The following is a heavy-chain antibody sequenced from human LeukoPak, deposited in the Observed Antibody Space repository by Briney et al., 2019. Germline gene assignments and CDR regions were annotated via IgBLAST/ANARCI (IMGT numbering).Heavy chain of an antibody. CDR3: VRDGDDYNFDH. Sequence: PGGSLRLSCAASGFSFSSCWMHWVRQAPGKGLVWGSRVNSEGGYRNYADSVKGRFTISRDNAKNTLYLEMHSLRAEDTAVYYCVRDGDDYNFDHWGQGSLVTVSS. CDR2: VNSEGGYR. J-gene: IGHJ5*02. CDR1: GFSFSSCW. V-gene: IGHV3-74*01. D-gene: IGHD5-24*01.